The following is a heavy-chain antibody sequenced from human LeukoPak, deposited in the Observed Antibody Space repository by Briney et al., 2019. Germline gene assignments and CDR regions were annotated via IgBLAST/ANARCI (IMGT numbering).Heavy chain of an antibody. V-gene: IGHV3-30-3*01. CDR3: VRAARWLVPPNDS. J-gene: IGHJ5*01. CDR1: GFTFSSYA. D-gene: IGHD6-19*01. Sequence: GGSLRLSCAASGFTFSSYAMHWVRQAPGKGLEWVAVISYDGSNKYYADSVKGRFTISRDNSKNTLYLQMNSLRAEDTAVYYCVRAARWLVPPNDSWGQGTLVTVSS. CDR2: ISYDGSNK.